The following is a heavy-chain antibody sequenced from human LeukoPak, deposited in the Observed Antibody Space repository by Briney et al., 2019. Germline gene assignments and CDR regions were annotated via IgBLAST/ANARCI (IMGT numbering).Heavy chain of an antibody. Sequence: SETLSLTCTVSGGSISSYYWSWIRQPPGKGLEWIGYIYHSGSTKYNPSLKSRVTTSVDTSKNQFSLKVSSVTAADTAVYYCARLSRVKDSFDELGQGTMVTVSS. D-gene: IGHD2/OR15-2a*01. CDR3: ARLSRVKDSFDE. J-gene: IGHJ3*01. CDR2: IYHSGST. V-gene: IGHV4-59*01. CDR1: GGSISSYY.